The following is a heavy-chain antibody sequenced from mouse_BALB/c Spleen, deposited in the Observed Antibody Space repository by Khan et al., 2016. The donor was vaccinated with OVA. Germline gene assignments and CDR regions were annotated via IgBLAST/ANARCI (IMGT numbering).Heavy chain of an antibody. D-gene: IGHD1-1*01. J-gene: IGHJ2*01. V-gene: IGHV5-17*02. CDR1: GFTFNSYG. Sequence: EVELVESGGGLVQPGGSRKLSCAASGFTFNSYGMHWVRQAPEKGLEWVAYISGDSNTIYYTDTVKGRFTISRDNPKNTLFLQMTSLMSEDTAMYYCATSYFYGYYFDYWGPGTNLTVS. CDR2: ISGDSNTI. CDR3: ATSYFYGYYFDY.